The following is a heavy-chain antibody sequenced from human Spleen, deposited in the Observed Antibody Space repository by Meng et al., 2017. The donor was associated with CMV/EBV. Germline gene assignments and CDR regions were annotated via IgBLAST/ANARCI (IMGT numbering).Heavy chain of an antibody. CDR1: GFTFSKGW. V-gene: IGHV3-15*01. CDR2: IKSKANGETI. Sequence: LYCVGYGFTFSKGWMSWVRQDPGKGMEWVGSIKSKANGETIDYAAPVKGRLIISRDDSKNTAFLQMNSLKTEDTAVYYCTTGWYFDYWGQGTLVTVSS. CDR3: TTGWYFDY. J-gene: IGHJ4*02.